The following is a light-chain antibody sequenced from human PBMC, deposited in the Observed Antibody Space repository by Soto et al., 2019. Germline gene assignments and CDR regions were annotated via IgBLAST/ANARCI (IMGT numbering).Light chain of an antibody. CDR3: QQRSNWPST. V-gene: IGKV3-11*01. J-gene: IGKJ4*01. Sequence: EIVLTQSPATLSLSPGNRATLSCRASESVSRYLAWYQQKPGQAPRLLIYDASNRATGIPARFSGSWSGTDFTLTIDSLEPEDFAVYYCQQRSNWPSTFGGGTKVEIK. CDR1: ESVSRY. CDR2: DAS.